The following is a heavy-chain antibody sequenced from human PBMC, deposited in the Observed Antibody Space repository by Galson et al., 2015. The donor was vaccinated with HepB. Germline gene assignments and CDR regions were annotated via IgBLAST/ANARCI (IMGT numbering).Heavy chain of an antibody. CDR2: ISAYNGNT. D-gene: IGHD3-9*01. CDR1: GYTFTSYG. J-gene: IGHJ3*02. V-gene: IGHV1-18*01. Sequence: SVKVSCKASGYTFTSYGISWVRQAPGQGLEWIGWISAYNGNTNYAQKLQGRVTMTTDTSTSTAYMELRSLRSDDTAVYYCARRDDILTGYDAFDIWGQGTMVTVSS. CDR3: ARRDDILTGYDAFDI.